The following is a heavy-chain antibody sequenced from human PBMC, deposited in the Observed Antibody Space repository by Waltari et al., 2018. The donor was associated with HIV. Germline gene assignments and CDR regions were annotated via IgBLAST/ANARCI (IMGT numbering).Heavy chain of an antibody. CDR1: GYTFSNYY. Sequence: QVHLVQSGAELKKPGASVKISCKASGYTFSNYYVHWVRQDPGQGLEWMGLINASGGYTTYAQRFQGRLTMTRDTSTRTVDMDLTSLKSEDSSVYYCARVARDSAMVTFDLWGRGTLVRVSS. CDR2: INASGGYT. CDR3: ARVARDSAMVTFDL. D-gene: IGHD5-18*01. J-gene: IGHJ4*02. V-gene: IGHV1-46*01.